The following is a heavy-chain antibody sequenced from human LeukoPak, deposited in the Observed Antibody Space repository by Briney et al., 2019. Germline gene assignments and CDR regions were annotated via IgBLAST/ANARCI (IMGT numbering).Heavy chain of an antibody. CDR1: GFTFSSYN. CDR2: ISIRSSTI. Sequence: GGSLRLSCAASGFTFSSYNMNWVRQAPGKGLEWVSYISIRSSTIYYADSVKGRFTISRDNAKNSLYVQMNSLRAEDTAVYYCARERDGYTHDAFDIWGQGTMVTVSS. J-gene: IGHJ3*02. V-gene: IGHV3-48*01. D-gene: IGHD5-24*01. CDR3: ARERDGYTHDAFDI.